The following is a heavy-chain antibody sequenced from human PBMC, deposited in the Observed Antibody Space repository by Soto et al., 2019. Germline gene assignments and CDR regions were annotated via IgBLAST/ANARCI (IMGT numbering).Heavy chain of an antibody. Sequence: SETLSLTCAVSGYSISSGYYWGWIRQPPGKGLEWIGSIYHSGSTYYNPSLKSRVTISVDTSKNQFSLKLSSVTAADTAVYYRARGTTVTPRYFDYWGQGTLVTVSS. D-gene: IGHD4-17*01. CDR2: IYHSGST. J-gene: IGHJ4*02. CDR1: GYSISSGYY. V-gene: IGHV4-38-2*01. CDR3: ARGTTVTPRYFDY.